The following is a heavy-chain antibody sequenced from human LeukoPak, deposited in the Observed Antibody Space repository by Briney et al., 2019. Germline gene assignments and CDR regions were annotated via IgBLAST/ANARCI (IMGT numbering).Heavy chain of an antibody. Sequence: PSQTLSLTCTVSGGSISSGSYYWSWIRQPAGKGLEWIGRIYTSGSTNYNPSLKSRVTISVDTSKNQFSLKLSSVTAADTAVYYCARDDSEAPFDYWGQGTLVTVSS. CDR1: GGSISSGSYY. V-gene: IGHV4-61*02. CDR2: IYTSGST. D-gene: IGHD2-21*02. CDR3: ARDDSEAPFDY. J-gene: IGHJ4*02.